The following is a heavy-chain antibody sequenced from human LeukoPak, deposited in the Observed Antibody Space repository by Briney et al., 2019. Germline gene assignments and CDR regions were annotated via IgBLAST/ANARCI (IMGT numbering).Heavy chain of an antibody. J-gene: IGHJ5*02. CDR3: ARQGRSVPIRFDP. CDR1: GGSISSYY. CDR2: IYYSGST. V-gene: IGHV4-59*08. D-gene: IGHD3-3*01. Sequence: SETLSLTCTVSGGSISSYYWSWIRQPPGKGLEWIGYIYYSGSTNYNPSLNSRVTISLDTSKNQFSLRLTSVTAADTAVYYCARQGRSVPIRFDPWGPGTLVTVSS.